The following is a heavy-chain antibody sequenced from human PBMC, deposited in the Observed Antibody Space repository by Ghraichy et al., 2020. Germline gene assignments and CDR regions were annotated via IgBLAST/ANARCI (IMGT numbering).Heavy chain of an antibody. Sequence: SVKVSCKASGGTFSSYAISWVRQVPGQGLEWMGGIIPIFGTANYAQKFQGRVTITADKSTSTAYMELSSLRSEDTAVYYCARNYYDSSGYLDWGQGTLVTVSS. V-gene: IGHV1-69*06. J-gene: IGHJ4*02. CDR1: GGTFSSYA. D-gene: IGHD3-22*01. CDR2: IIPIFGTA. CDR3: ARNYYDSSGYLD.